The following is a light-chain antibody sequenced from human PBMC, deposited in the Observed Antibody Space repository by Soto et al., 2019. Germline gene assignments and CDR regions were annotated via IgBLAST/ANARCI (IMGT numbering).Light chain of an antibody. Sequence: DIEMTQSPSSLSASVGGRVTITCQASQDINNYLNWFQQKPGKAPKLLIYDASILETGVPSRFSGSGSGTDFTFTISSLQPEDIATYFCQQYDKLSFTFGPGTKVDIK. CDR1: QDINNY. J-gene: IGKJ3*01. V-gene: IGKV1-33*01. CDR2: DAS. CDR3: QQYDKLSFT.